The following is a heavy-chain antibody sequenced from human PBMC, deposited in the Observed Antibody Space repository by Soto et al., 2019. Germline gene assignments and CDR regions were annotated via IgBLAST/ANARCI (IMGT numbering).Heavy chain of an antibody. J-gene: IGHJ4*02. CDR1: GFSFVSYA. D-gene: IGHD3-3*01. Sequence: PWGSLVLSCSASGFSFVSYALSWVRQAPGKGLEWVSTISGSDGKTFYADSVKGRFSISRDTSQSTLYLQMNSLRADDTAMYYCARWSYLDYWGQGNRVTVSS. CDR3: ARWSYLDY. V-gene: IGHV3-23*01. CDR2: ISGSDGKT.